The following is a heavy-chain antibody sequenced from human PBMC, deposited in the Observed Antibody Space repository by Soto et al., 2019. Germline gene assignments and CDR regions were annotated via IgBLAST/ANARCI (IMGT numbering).Heavy chain of an antibody. Sequence: SETLSLTCTVSGSSISSSGYYWGWIRQPPGRGLEWIGSLYYNVGTYYNPSLKSRVTISADTSANQFSLMVNPVTAADTAIYYCGRLPSRHRVDYWGQGTLVTVSS. CDR2: LYYNVGT. V-gene: IGHV4-39*01. J-gene: IGHJ4*01. CDR3: GRLPSRHRVDY. D-gene: IGHD3-10*01. CDR1: GSSISSSGYY.